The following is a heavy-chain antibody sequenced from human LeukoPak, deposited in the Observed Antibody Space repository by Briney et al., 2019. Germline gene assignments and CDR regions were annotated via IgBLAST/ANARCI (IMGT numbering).Heavy chain of an antibody. CDR1: GGSISSYY. Sequence: SKTLSLTCTVSGGSISSYYWSWIRQPPGKGLEWIGYIYYSGSTNYNPSLKSRVTISVDTSKNQFSLKLSSVTAADTAVYYCARDRCSGGSCYPDYWGQGTLVTVSS. J-gene: IGHJ4*02. CDR3: ARDRCSGGSCYPDY. CDR2: IYYSGST. V-gene: IGHV4-59*01. D-gene: IGHD2-15*01.